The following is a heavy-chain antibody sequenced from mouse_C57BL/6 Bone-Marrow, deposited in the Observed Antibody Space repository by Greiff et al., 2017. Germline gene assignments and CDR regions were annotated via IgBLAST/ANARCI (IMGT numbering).Heavy chain of an antibody. V-gene: IGHV1-64*01. CDR3: EIDGDYGTFAY. Sequence: QVQLQQPGAELVKPGASVKLSCKASGYTFTSYWMPWVKQRPGQGLEWIGMIHPYGGSTNYNDTFKSKVTLTVDNSYSTAYMQLSSLTYEDSAIYYCEIDGDYGTFAYWGQGTTLTVSS. CDR2: IHPYGGST. J-gene: IGHJ2*01. CDR1: GYTFTSYW. D-gene: IGHD2-13*01.